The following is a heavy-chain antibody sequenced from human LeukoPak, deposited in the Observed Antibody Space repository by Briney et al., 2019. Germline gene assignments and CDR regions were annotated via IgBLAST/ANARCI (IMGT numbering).Heavy chain of an antibody. CDR3: AGGDQWELDY. V-gene: IGHV4-34*01. Sequence: SETLSLTCAVYGGSFSGYYWSWIRQPPGKGLEWIGEINHSGSTNYNPSLKSRVTIPVDTSKNQFSLKLSSVTAADTAVYYCAGGDQWELDYWGQGTLVTVSS. D-gene: IGHD1-26*01. CDR1: GGSFSGYY. CDR2: INHSGST. J-gene: IGHJ4*02.